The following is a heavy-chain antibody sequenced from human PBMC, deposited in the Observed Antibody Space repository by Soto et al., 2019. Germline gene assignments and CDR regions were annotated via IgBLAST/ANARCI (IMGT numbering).Heavy chain of an antibody. CDR2: IYWDDDK. V-gene: IGHV2-5*02. D-gene: IGHD2-21*02. Sequence: QITLKESGPTLVRPTQTLTLTCTFSGFSLSTSGVGVGWIRQPPGKALEWLALIYWDDDKRYSPSLKSRLTITKDTSKNQVVLTMTNMDPVDRATYYCAHSRCGGDCLQYYSSHYYYGMDVWGQGTTVTVSS. CDR3: AHSRCGGDCLQYYSSHYYYGMDV. CDR1: GFSLSTSGVG. J-gene: IGHJ6*02.